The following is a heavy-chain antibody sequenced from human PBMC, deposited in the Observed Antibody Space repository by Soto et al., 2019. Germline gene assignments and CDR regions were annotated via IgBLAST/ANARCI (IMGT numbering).Heavy chain of an antibody. Sequence: SLRLSCAASGFTFDDYAMHWVRQALGKGLEWVSGISWNSGSIGYADSVKGRFTISRDNAKNSLYLQMNSLRAEDTALYYCAKEDSGSYSFDYWGQGTLVTVSS. V-gene: IGHV3-9*01. D-gene: IGHD1-26*01. J-gene: IGHJ4*02. CDR2: ISWNSGSI. CDR1: GFTFDDYA. CDR3: AKEDSGSYSFDY.